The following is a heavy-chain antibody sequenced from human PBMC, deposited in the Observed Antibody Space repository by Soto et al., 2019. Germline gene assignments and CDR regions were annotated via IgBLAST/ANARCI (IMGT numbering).Heavy chain of an antibody. CDR1: GGSISSSSYY. CDR3: ARMLLGTDYDYYYGMDV. D-gene: IGHD3-16*01. Sequence: KPSETLSLTCTVSGGSISSSSYYWGWIRQPPGKGLEWIGSIYYSGSTYYNPSLKSRVTISVDTSKNQFSLKLSSVTAADTAVYYCARMLLGTDYDYYYGMDVWGQGTTVTVSS. CDR2: IYYSGST. V-gene: IGHV4-39*01. J-gene: IGHJ6*02.